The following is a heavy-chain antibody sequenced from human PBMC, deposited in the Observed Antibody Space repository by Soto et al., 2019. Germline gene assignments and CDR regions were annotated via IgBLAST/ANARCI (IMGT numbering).Heavy chain of an antibody. J-gene: IGHJ5*02. CDR1: GYSFTSYC. Sequence: AGESVKISCKGSGYSFTSYCIGWVRQMPWKGLEWMGIIYPGDSDTRYSPSFQGQVTISADKSISTAYLQWSSLKASDTAMYYCARPYKIAAADNWFDPWGQGTLVTVSS. V-gene: IGHV5-51*01. D-gene: IGHD6-13*01. CDR2: IYPGDSDT. CDR3: ARPYKIAAADNWFDP.